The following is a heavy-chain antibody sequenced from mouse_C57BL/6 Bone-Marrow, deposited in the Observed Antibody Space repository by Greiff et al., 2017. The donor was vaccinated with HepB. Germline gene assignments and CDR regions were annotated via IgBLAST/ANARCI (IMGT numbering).Heavy chain of an antibody. V-gene: IGHV1-82*01. CDR2: IYPGDGDT. CDR1: GYAFSSSW. D-gene: IGHD2-3*01. CDR3: ARSDGYYDYFDY. Sequence: VQRVESGPELVKPGASVKISCKASGYAFSSSWMNWVKQRPGKGLEWIGRIYPGDGDTNYNGKFKGKATLTADKSSSTAYMQLSSLTSEDSAVYFCARSDGYYDYFDYWGQGTTLTVSS. J-gene: IGHJ2*01.